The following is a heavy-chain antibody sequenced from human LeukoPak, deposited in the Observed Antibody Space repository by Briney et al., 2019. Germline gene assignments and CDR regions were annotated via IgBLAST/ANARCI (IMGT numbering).Heavy chain of an antibody. CDR3: ARDSYDSSGYWGYYYYGMDV. CDR2: ISSSSSYI. V-gene: IGHV3-21*01. CDR1: GFTFSSYS. D-gene: IGHD3-22*01. Sequence: PGGSLRLSCAASGFTFSSYSMNWVRQAPGKGLEWVSSISSSSSYIYYADSVKGRFTISRDNAKNSLYLQMNSLRAEDTAVYYCARDSYDSSGYWGYYYYGMDVWGQGTTVTVSS. J-gene: IGHJ6*02.